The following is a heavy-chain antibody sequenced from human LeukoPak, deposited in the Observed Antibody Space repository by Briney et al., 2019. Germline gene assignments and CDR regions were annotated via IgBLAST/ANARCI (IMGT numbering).Heavy chain of an antibody. D-gene: IGHD3-22*01. CDR2: IIPIFGTA. CDR1: GGTFSSYA. V-gene: IGHV1-69*05. Sequence: SVKVSCKASGGTFSSYAISWVRQAPGQGLEWMGGIIPIFGTANYPQRFQGRVTITTDESTSTAYMELSSLRSEDTAVYFCARDYDRTSYIFDIWGQGTMVTVSS. CDR3: ARDYDRTSYIFDI. J-gene: IGHJ3*02.